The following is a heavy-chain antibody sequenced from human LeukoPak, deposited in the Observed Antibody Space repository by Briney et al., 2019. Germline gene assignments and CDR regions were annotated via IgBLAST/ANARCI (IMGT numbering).Heavy chain of an antibody. J-gene: IGHJ6*02. CDR2: ISWDSANI. CDR3: VKESGEYDYVWGSYRYSHGMDV. Sequence: GGSLRLSCVASGFVFEDYVMHWVRQAPGKGLEWVSGISWDSANIGYADSVKGRFTISRDNAKNSLYLLMNSLRVEDTALYYCVKESGEYDYVWGSYRYSHGMDVWGQGTTVTVSS. CDR1: GFVFEDYV. D-gene: IGHD3-16*02. V-gene: IGHV3-9*01.